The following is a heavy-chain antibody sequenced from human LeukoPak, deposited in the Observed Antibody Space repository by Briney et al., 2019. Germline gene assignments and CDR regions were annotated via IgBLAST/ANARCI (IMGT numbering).Heavy chain of an antibody. CDR3: ARGTETYYYGSGSYYKVDYFDY. Sequence: SETLSLTCTVSGGSISSYYWSWIRQPAGKGLEWIGRIYTSGSTNYNPSLKSRVTMSVDTSKNQFSLKLSSVTAADTAVDYCARGTETYYYGSGSYYKVDYFDYWGQGTLVTVSS. CDR1: GGSISSYY. V-gene: IGHV4-4*07. D-gene: IGHD3-10*01. J-gene: IGHJ4*02. CDR2: IYTSGST.